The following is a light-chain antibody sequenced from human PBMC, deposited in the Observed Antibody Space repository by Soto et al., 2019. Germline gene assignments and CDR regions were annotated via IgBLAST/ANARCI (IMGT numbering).Light chain of an antibody. V-gene: IGLV2-11*01. CDR1: DNDVGRYDY. CDR2: DVS. J-gene: IGLJ2*01. Sequence: QSALTQPPSASGSPGMSVTLSCSGTDNDVGRYDYVSWYQQHPGKAPKLMIYDVSKRPSGVPDRFSGSKSGNTASLTISGLQAEDEADYYCCSYAGSYTHVVFGGGTKVTVL. CDR3: CSYAGSYTHVV.